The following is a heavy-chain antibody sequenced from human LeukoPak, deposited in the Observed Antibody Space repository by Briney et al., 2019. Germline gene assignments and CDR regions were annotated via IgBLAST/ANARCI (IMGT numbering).Heavy chain of an antibody. CDR1: GFTFSSYS. V-gene: IGHV3-21*01. D-gene: IGHD1-7*01. CDR3: ARGHNWNYLVD. J-gene: IGHJ4*02. Sequence: PGGSLTLSCAASGFTFSSYSMNWVRQAPGKGLEWVSSISSSSSYIYYADSVKGRFAISRDNAKNSLYLQMNSLRAEDTDVYYCARGHNWNYLVDWGQGTLVTVS. CDR2: ISSSSSYI.